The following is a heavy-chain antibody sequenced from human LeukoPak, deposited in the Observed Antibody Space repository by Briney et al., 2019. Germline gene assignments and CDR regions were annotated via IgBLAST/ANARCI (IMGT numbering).Heavy chain of an antibody. CDR2: INHSGST. J-gene: IGHJ4*02. D-gene: IGHD1-26*01. CDR3: ARGGGSYYGN. Sequence: SETLSLTCAVYGGSFSGYYWSWIRQPPGKGLEWIGEINHSGSTNYNPSLKSRVTISVDTSKNQFSLKLSSVTAADTAVYYCARGGGSYYGNWGQGTLVTVSS. CDR1: GGSFSGYY. V-gene: IGHV4-34*01.